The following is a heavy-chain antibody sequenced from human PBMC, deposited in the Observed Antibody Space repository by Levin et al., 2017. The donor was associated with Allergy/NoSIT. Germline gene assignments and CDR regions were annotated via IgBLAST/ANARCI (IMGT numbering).Heavy chain of an antibody. CDR3: ARAAVAAPTWLDP. D-gene: IGHD2-15*01. CDR1: GDSISSSHYY. V-gene: IGHV4-30-4*01. J-gene: IGHJ5*02. CDR2: VYYNGNT. Sequence: SETLSLTCTVSGDSISSSHYYWTWIRQPPGTGLEWVGYVYYNGNTYYNPSLKSRLAISLDTSNNQFSLKLTSVTAADTAVYYCARAAVAAPTWLDPWGQGILVSVSS.